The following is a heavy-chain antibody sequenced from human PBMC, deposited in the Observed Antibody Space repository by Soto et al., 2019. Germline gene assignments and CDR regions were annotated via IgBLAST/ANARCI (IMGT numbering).Heavy chain of an antibody. Sequence: QITLKESGPALVKPTQTLTLTCTFSGFSLSTSGVGVGWIRQPPGEALEWLALIYWDDYKHFSPSLGSRLTITKDTSKNQVVLTMTNMDPVDTATYSCVHKGAGDRILDYWGQGTLVTVSS. V-gene: IGHV2-5*02. D-gene: IGHD3-16*01. J-gene: IGHJ4*02. CDR2: IYWDDYK. CDR1: GFSLSTSGVG. CDR3: VHKGAGDRILDY.